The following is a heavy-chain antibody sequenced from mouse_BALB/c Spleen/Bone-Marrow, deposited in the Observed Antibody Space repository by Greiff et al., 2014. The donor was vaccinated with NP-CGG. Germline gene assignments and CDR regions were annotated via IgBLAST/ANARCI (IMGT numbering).Heavy chain of an antibody. CDR3: ARMGYYGWLAY. Sequence: EVKVVESGGGLVQPGGFLKLSCAASGFDFRTYWMSWVRQAPGKGLEWIGEINQDSKTKNYAPSLKDKFIISRDNAKNTLYLQMSKVRSEDTALYYCARMGYYGWLAYWGQGTLVTVSA. J-gene: IGHJ3*01. V-gene: IGHV4-1*02. CDR1: GFDFRTYW. D-gene: IGHD1-1*01. CDR2: INQDSKTK.